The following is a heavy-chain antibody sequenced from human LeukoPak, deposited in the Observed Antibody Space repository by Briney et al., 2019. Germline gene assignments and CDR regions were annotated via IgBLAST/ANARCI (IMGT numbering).Heavy chain of an antibody. CDR2: VSWNSGII. Sequence: PGRSLRLSCAASGFTFDDYAIHWVRQAPGKGLEWVSGVSWNSGIIGYADSVKGRFTISRDNAKNSLYLHMNSLRAEDTALYYCAKDIRSRIYCRGGSCQSYGMDVWGRGTTVTVSS. J-gene: IGHJ6*02. CDR3: AKDIRSRIYCRGGSCQSYGMDV. CDR1: GFTFDDYA. D-gene: IGHD2-15*01. V-gene: IGHV3-9*01.